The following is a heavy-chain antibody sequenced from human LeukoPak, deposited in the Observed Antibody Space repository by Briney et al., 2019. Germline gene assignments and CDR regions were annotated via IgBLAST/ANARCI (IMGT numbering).Heavy chain of an antibody. CDR2: IIPILGIA. Sequence: SVKVSCKASGGTFSSYAISWVRQAPGQGLEWMGRIIPILGIANYAQKFQGRVTITADKSTSTAYMELSSLRSEDTAVYYCARDPEGPGEAFDIWGQGTMVTVSS. CDR1: GGTFSSYA. J-gene: IGHJ3*02. CDR3: ARDPEGPGEAFDI. V-gene: IGHV1-69*04. D-gene: IGHD7-27*01.